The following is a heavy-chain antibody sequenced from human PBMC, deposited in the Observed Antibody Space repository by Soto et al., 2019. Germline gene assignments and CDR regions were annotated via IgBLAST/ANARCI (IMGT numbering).Heavy chain of an antibody. J-gene: IGHJ4*02. CDR3: ARGGGPYYYDSSGYYEYYFDY. D-gene: IGHD3-22*01. V-gene: IGHV4-59*01. CDR2: IYYSGST. Sequence: SETLSLTCTVSGGSISSYYWSWIRQPPGKGLEWIGYIYYSGSTNYNPSLKSRVTISVGTSKNQFSLKLSSVTAADTAVYYCARGGGPYYYDSSGYYEYYFDYWGQGTLVTVSS. CDR1: GGSISSYY.